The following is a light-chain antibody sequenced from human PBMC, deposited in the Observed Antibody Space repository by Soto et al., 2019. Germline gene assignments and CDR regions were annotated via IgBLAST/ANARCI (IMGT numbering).Light chain of an antibody. CDR1: QSVSSSY. CDR3: QKYGSSPWT. Sequence: ELVLTQSPGTLSVSPGDRATLSCRASQSVSSSYLAWYQQKTGQAPRLLIYGASSRATGIPDRFSGSGSGTDLNLTISSLEPEDFAVYYCQKYGSSPWTCGQGTKVDIK. J-gene: IGKJ1*01. CDR2: GAS. V-gene: IGKV3-20*01.